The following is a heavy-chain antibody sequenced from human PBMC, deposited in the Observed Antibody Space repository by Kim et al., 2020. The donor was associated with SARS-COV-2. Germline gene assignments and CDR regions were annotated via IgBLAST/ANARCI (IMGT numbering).Heavy chain of an antibody. V-gene: IGHV4-4*07. J-gene: IGHJ4*02. Sequence: RYTPSLKSRLTMSVDLSKNQFSLKLTSLTAADTAVYYCAREEGREGGLDYWGPGTLVTVSS. CDR3: AREEGREGGLDY. D-gene: IGHD1-26*01.